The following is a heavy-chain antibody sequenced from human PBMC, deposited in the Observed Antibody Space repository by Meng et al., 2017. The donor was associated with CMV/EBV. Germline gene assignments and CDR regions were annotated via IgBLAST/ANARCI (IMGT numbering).Heavy chain of an antibody. CDR1: GGSISSYY. J-gene: IGHJ4*02. Sequence: SGGSISSYYWSWIRQPAGKGLEWIGRIYTSGSTNYNPSLKSRVTMSVDTSKNQFSLKLSSVTAADTAVYYCARSVPKYTAVADPTADYWGQGTLVTVSS. V-gene: IGHV4-4*07. CDR2: IYTSGST. D-gene: IGHD6-19*01. CDR3: ARSVPKYTAVADPTADY.